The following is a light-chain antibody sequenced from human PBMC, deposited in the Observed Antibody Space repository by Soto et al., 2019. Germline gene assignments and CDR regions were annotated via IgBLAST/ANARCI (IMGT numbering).Light chain of an antibody. V-gene: IGLV2-14*01. CDR1: SSDVGGYNY. Sequence: QSFLTQPASVSGSPGQSITISCTGTSSDVGGYNYVSWYQQHPGKAPKLLIYDVSNRPSGASNRFSGSKSGNTASLTISGLQAEDEADYYCSSYTGSTTLHYVFGTGTKLTVL. J-gene: IGLJ1*01. CDR2: DVS. CDR3: SSYTGSTTLHYV.